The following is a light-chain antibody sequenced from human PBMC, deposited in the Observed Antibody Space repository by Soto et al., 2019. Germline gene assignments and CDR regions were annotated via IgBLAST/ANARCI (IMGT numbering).Light chain of an antibody. J-gene: IGKJ1*01. Sequence: EIALTQSPGTLSLSPGERATLSCRASQSVSSSYLAWYQQKPGQAPRLLIYGTSSRATAIPDRFSGSGSGTDFTLTISRLEPEDFAVYYCQQYGSSSWTFGQGTRWIS. CDR1: QSVSSSY. V-gene: IGKV3-20*01. CDR2: GTS. CDR3: QQYGSSSWT.